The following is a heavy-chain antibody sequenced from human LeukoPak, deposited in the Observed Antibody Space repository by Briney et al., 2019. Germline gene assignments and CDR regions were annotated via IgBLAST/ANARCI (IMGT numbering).Heavy chain of an antibody. CDR1: GFTFSSYG. Sequence: SGGSLRLSCAASGFTFSSYGMHWVRQAPGKGLEWVAVIWYDGSNKYYADSVKGRFTISRDNAKNSLYLQMNSLRAEDTALYYCARGRTYYYGSGSYYEAFDIWGQGTMVTVSS. CDR3: ARGRTYYYGSGSYYEAFDI. V-gene: IGHV3-33*01. D-gene: IGHD3-10*01. J-gene: IGHJ3*02. CDR2: IWYDGSNK.